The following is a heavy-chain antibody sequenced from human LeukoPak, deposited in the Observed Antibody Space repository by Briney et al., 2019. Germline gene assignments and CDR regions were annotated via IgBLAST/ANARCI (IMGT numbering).Heavy chain of an antibody. CDR1: GGTFSSYA. V-gene: IGHV1-69*13. J-gene: IGHJ6*02. D-gene: IGHD3-9*01. CDR2: IIPIFSTA. CDR3: ARESRPGLTGYSNRDYYYYGMDV. Sequence: SVKVSCKASGGTFSSYAISWVRQAPGQGLEWMGGIIPIFSTANYAQKFQGRVTITADESTSTAYMELSSLRSEDTAVYYCARESRPGLTGYSNRDYYYYGMDVWGQGTTVTVSS.